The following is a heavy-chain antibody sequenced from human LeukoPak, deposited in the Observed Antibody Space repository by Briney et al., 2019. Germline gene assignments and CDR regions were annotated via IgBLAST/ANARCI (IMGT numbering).Heavy chain of an antibody. J-gene: IGHJ3*02. CDR1: GGSISSGGYS. V-gene: IGHV4-30-2*01. CDR3: ARADYYDSSGGGAFDI. D-gene: IGHD3-22*01. CDR2: IYHSGST. Sequence: SETLSLTCAVSGGSISSGGYSWSWIRQPPGKGLEWIGYIYHSGSTYYNPSLKSRVTISVDRSKNQFSLKLSSVTAADTAVYYCARADYYDSSGGGAFDIWGQGTMVTVSS.